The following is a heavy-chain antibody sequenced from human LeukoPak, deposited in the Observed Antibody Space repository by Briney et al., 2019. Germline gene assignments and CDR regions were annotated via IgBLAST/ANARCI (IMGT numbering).Heavy chain of an antibody. CDR2: ISYDGSNK. CDR3: AREVAI. Sequence: GGSLRLSCAASGFTFSGFGMHWVRQAPGKGLEWVAVISYDGSNKYYADSVKGRFTISRDNSKNTLYLQMNSLRAEDTAVYYCAREVAIWGQGTLVTVSS. CDR1: GFTFSGFG. D-gene: IGHD2-15*01. V-gene: IGHV3-30*19. J-gene: IGHJ4*02.